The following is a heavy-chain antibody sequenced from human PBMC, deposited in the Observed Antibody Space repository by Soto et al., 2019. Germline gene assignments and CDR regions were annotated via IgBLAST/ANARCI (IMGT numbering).Heavy chain of an antibody. Sequence: QVQLRESGPGLVKPSQTLSLTCTVSGGSINSGGYYWNWIRQHPGKGLEWIGYMYYSGSTYYNPFLRSRVIKSTDTAGNHLPLKLSSVTAADTAVYFCARGYRQSGYSSSWVFDYWGQGTLVNVSS. CDR3: ARGYRQSGYSSSWVFDY. D-gene: IGHD6-13*01. J-gene: IGHJ4*02. CDR2: MYYSGST. V-gene: IGHV4-31*03. CDR1: GGSINSGGYY.